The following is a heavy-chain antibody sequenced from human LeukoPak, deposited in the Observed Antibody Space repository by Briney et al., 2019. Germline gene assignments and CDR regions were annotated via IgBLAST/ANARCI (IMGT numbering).Heavy chain of an antibody. CDR3: ARDDRLLLDY. J-gene: IGHJ4*02. CDR2: IYYSGST. V-gene: IGHV4-31*03. CDR1: GGSISSGGYY. D-gene: IGHD3-22*01. Sequence: SETLSLTCTVSGGSISSGGYYWSWIRPHPGKGLEWIGYIYYSGSTYYNPSLKSRVTISVDTSKNQFSLKLSSVTAADTAVYYCARDDRLLLDYWGQGTLVTVSS.